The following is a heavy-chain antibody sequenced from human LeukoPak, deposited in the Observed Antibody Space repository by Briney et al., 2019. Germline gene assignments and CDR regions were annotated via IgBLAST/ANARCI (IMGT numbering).Heavy chain of an antibody. J-gene: IGHJ4*02. CDR1: GFTFDDYG. CDR2: INWNGGST. Sequence: GGSLRLSCAASGFTFDDYGMSWVRQAPGKGLEWVSGINWNGGSTGYADSVKGRFTISRDNAKNSLYLQMNSLRAEDTALYYCAREIGGSYATEVPYFDYWGQGTLVTVSS. D-gene: IGHD1-26*01. V-gene: IGHV3-20*04. CDR3: AREIGGSYATEVPYFDY.